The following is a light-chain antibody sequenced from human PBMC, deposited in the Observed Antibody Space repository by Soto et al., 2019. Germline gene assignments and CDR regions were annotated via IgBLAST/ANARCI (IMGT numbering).Light chain of an antibody. CDR1: QSISSY. V-gene: IGKV1-5*01. J-gene: IGKJ1*01. CDR2: DAS. CDR3: QQYKSYSM. Sequence: DIQMTQSPSSLSASVGDRVTITCRASQSISSYLNWYQQKPGKAPKLLIYDASSLESGVPSRFSGSGSGTEFTLTISSLQPDDFATYHCQQYKSYSMFGQGTKVDIK.